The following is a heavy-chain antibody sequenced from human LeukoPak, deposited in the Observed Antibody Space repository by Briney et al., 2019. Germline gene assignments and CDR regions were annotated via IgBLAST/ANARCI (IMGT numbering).Heavy chain of an antibody. CDR3: AKGPGYSSSWEYNWFDP. CDR1: GFTFSSYA. D-gene: IGHD6-13*01. V-gene: IGHV3-23*01. CDR2: ISGSGVST. Sequence: GGSLRLSCAASGFTFSSYAMSWVRQAPGKGLEWVSAISGSGVSTYYADSVKGRFTISRDNSKNTLYLQMNSLRAEDTAVYYCAKGPGYSSSWEYNWFDPWGQGTLVTVSS. J-gene: IGHJ5*02.